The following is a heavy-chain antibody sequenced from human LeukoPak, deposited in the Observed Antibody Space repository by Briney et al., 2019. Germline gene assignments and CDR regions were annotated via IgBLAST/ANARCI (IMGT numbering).Heavy chain of an antibody. CDR3: ARDKVAGTVLDY. J-gene: IGHJ4*02. Sequence: ASVKVSCKASGYTFTNYGVSWVRQAPGQGLEWMGWISAYSGNTNYARKFQGRVAMTTDTSTSTAYMDLRSLTSDDTAVYYCARDKVAGTVLDYWGQGALVTVSS. CDR1: GYTFTNYG. D-gene: IGHD6-19*01. CDR2: ISAYSGNT. V-gene: IGHV1-18*01.